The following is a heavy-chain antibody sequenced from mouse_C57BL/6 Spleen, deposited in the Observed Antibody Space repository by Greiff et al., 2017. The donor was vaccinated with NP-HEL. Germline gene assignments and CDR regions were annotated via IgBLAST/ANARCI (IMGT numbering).Heavy chain of an antibody. Sequence: EVKLVESGEGLVKPGGSLKLSCAASGFTFSSYAMSWVRQTPEKRLEWVAYISSGGDYIYYADTVKGRFTISRDNARNTLYLQMSSLKSEDTAMYYCTRDRHYYGSNPLDYWGQGTTLTVSS. CDR3: TRDRHYYGSNPLDY. V-gene: IGHV5-9-1*02. CDR2: ISSGGDYI. J-gene: IGHJ2*01. D-gene: IGHD1-1*01. CDR1: GFTFSSYA.